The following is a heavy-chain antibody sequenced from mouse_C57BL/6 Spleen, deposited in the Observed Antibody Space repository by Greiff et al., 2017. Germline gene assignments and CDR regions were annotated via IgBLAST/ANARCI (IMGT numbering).Heavy chain of an antibody. CDR3: ARSTMVTTGDYYAKDY. CDR2: IDPSDSYT. V-gene: IGHV1-69*01. CDR1: GYTFTSYW. J-gene: IGHJ4*01. D-gene: IGHD2-2*01. Sequence: QVQLQQSGAELVMPGASVKLSCKASGYTFTSYWMHWVKQRPGQGLEWIGEIDPSDSYTNYNQKFKGKSTLTVDKSSSTAYMQLSSLTSEDSAVYYCARSTMVTTGDYYAKDYWGQGTSVTVSS.